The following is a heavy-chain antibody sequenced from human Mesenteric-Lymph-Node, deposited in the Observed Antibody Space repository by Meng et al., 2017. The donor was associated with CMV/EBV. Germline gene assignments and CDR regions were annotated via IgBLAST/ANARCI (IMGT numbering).Heavy chain of an antibody. J-gene: IGHJ6*02. V-gene: IGHV3-30*02. D-gene: IGHD4-17*01. CDR3: AKDRTMTTVNRSHYYYYYGMDV. CDR2: IRYDGSNK. CDR1: GFTFSSYS. Sequence: GESLKISCAASGFTFSSYSMNWVRQAPGKGLEWVAFIRYDGSNKYYADSVKGRFTISRDNSKNTLYLQMNSLRAEDTAVYYCAKDRTMTTVNRSHYYYYYGMDVWGQGTTVTVSS.